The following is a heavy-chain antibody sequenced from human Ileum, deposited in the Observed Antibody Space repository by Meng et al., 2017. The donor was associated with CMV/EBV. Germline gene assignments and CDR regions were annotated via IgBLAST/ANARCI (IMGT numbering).Heavy chain of an antibody. D-gene: IGHD1-26*01. CDR1: ADSLSTYS. CDR2: LYTTGTI. CDR3: ATTYSDGDWNFDY. J-gene: IGHJ4*02. Sequence: QGPLKGSGPGPGKPPETLSLTCTVSADSLSTYSWLWIRQPAGKGLEWIGRLYTTGTIKYNPSLMSRLTMSLDTSKSQFSLNLRSLTAADTAVYYCATTYSDGDWNFDYWGQGTLVTVSS. V-gene: IGHV4-4*07.